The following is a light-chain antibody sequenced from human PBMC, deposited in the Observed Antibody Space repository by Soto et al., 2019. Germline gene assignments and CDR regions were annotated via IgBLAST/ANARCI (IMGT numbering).Light chain of an antibody. Sequence: QSVLTQPPSLSATPGQRVNISCSGSFSNIGDNVVNWYQQLPGAAPKLLIYLNDQRPSGVPDRFSGSKSGTSAFLAISGLQSEDEADYYCAAWDDNLNAIFGTGTRSPS. CDR1: FSNIGDNV. CDR3: AAWDDNLNAI. V-gene: IGLV1-44*01. CDR2: LND. J-gene: IGLJ1*01.